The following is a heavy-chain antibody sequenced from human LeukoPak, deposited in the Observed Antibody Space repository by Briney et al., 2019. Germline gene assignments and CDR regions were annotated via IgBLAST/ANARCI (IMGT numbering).Heavy chain of an antibody. CDR1: GCSISNYS. V-gene: IGHV4-59*01. J-gene: IGHJ5*02. Sequence: PGETLRLTCTASGCSISNYSLDWVRQSPGKGLEWIGCISYSGSTNYNPSLKSRVTISEDTSKKQVSLKLSSVTAADKAIYYCARAFRDTGSYDWFDPWGQGGLVTVSS. CDR3: ARAFRDTGSYDWFDP. D-gene: IGHD1-26*01. CDR2: ISYSGST.